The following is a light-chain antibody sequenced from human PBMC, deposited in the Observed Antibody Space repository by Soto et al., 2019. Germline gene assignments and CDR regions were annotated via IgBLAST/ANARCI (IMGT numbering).Light chain of an antibody. CDR2: KAS. CDR1: RDIGSD. J-gene: IGKJ1*01. V-gene: IGKV1-5*03. Sequence: QMTQSPSSLSASVGDRITITCRASRDIGSDLSWYQQKPGKAPKLLIYKASTLKSGVPSRFSGSGSGTEFTLTISSLQPDDFATYYCQHYNSYSEAFGQGTKVDI. CDR3: QHYNSYSEA.